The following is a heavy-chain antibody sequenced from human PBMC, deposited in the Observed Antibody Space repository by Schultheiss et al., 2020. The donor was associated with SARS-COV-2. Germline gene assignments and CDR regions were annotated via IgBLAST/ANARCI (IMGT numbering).Heavy chain of an antibody. CDR2: MNPNSVNT. CDR3: ARDQGHRFLVNWFDP. D-gene: IGHD3-3*01. J-gene: IGHJ5*02. CDR1: GYTFTSYD. V-gene: IGHV1-8*03. Sequence: ASVKVSCKASGYTFTSYDINWVRQATGQGLEWMGWMNPNSVNTGYAQKFQGRVTITRNTSISTAYMELSRLRSDDTAVYYCARDQGHRFLVNWFDPWGQGTLVTVSS.